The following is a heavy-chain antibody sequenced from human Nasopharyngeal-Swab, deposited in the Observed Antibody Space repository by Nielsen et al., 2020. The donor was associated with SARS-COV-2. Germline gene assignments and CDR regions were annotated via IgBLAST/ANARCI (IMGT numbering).Heavy chain of an antibody. CDR3: ARVKRSSGWYAYYFDY. D-gene: IGHD6-19*01. Sequence: GESLKISCAASGFTFSSYAIHWVRQAPGKGLEWVAVISYDGSNKYYADSVKGRFTISRDNSKNTLYLQMNSLRAEDTAVYYCARVKRSSGWYAYYFDYWGQGTLVTVSS. J-gene: IGHJ4*02. CDR1: GFTFSSYA. CDR2: ISYDGSNK. V-gene: IGHV3-30*04.